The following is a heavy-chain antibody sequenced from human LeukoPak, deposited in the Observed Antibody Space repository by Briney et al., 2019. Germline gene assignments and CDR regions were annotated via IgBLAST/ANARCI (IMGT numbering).Heavy chain of an antibody. CDR3: ARGRTTIFGVVSG. Sequence: GGSLRLSCAVSGFTFSSYSMNWVRQAPGKGLEWVSSISSTSTYIEYTDSVRGRFTISRDNAKSSLYLQMNSLRAEDTAVYYCARGRTTIFGVVSGWGQGTLVTVSS. CDR2: ISSTSTYI. D-gene: IGHD3-3*01. J-gene: IGHJ4*02. CDR1: GFTFSSYS. V-gene: IGHV3-21*01.